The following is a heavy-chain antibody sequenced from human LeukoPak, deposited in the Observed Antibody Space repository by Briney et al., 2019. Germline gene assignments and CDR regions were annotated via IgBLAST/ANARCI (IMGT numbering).Heavy chain of an antibody. D-gene: IGHD3-22*01. Sequence: ASVKVSCKASGFTFTSSAVQWVRQARGQRLEWIGWIVVGSGNTNYAQKFQERVTITRDMSTSTAYMELSSLRSEDTAVYYCAALLYYYDSSGYYYDYWGQGTLVTVSS. CDR3: AALLYYYDSSGYYYDY. V-gene: IGHV1-58*01. CDR1: GFTFTSSA. CDR2: IVVGSGNT. J-gene: IGHJ4*02.